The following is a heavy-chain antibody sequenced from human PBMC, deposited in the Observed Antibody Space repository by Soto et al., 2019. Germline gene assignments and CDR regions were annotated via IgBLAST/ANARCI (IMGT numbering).Heavy chain of an antibody. CDR3: ARVPDR. V-gene: IGHV4-30-2*01. D-gene: IGHD2-2*01. CDR2: IYHSGST. Sequence: QLQLQESGSGLVKPSQTLSLTGAVAGGSISSGGYSWRWIRQPPGKGLEWIGYIYHSGSTYYDPSRKSRVTISVDRSKTQFSLKLRSVTAADTAVSYCARVPDRWGQGTLVTVSS. J-gene: IGHJ4*02. CDR1: GGSISSGGYS.